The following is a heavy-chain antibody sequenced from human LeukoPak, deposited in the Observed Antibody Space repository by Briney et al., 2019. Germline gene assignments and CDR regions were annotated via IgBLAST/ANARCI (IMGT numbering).Heavy chain of an antibody. CDR1: GFTFSSYA. D-gene: IGHD5-18*01. J-gene: IGHJ4*02. CDR3: ARKGDTAMAFDY. Sequence: GGSLRLSCAASGFTFSSYAMSWVRQAPGEGLQWVSGISGSGSGTYYADSVRGRFTISRDNSKNTLYLQMNSLRAEDTAVYYCARKGDTAMAFDYWGQGTLVTVSS. CDR2: ISGSGSGT. V-gene: IGHV3-23*01.